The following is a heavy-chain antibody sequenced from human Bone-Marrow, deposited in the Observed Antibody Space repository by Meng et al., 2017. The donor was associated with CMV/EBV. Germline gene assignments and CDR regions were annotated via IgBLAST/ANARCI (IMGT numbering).Heavy chain of an antibody. CDR1: GFTFSSYA. V-gene: IGHV3-23*01. Sequence: GESLKISCAASGFTFSSYAMSWVRQAPGKGLEWVSAISGSGGSTYYADSVKGRFTISRDNSKNTLYLQMNSLRAEDTAVYYCARDLRRNLDYWGQGTRVTGSS. D-gene: IGHD4-17*01. CDR2: ISGSGGST. J-gene: IGHJ4*02. CDR3: ARDLRRNLDY.